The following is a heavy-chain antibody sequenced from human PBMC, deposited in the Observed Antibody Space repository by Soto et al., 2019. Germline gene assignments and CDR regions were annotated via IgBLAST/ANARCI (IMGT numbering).Heavy chain of an antibody. CDR1: GGSISSYY. V-gene: IGHV4-59*01. CDR3: LSLLGDDYGALGFFQH. Sequence: QVQLQESGPGLVKPSETLSLTCTVSGGSISSYYWSWIRQPPGKGLEWIGYIYYSGSTNYNPSLKSRLTIAVVTSTNLFSLKLSSVIAADTAVHDSLSLLGDDYGALGFFQHWGQGTLVTVSS. J-gene: IGHJ1*01. D-gene: IGHD4-17*01. CDR2: IYYSGST.